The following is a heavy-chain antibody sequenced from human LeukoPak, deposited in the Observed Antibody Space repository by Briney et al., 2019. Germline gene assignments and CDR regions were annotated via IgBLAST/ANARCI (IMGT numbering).Heavy chain of an antibody. J-gene: IGHJ3*02. CDR2: VFAGGTT. Sequence: PSETLSLTCTVSGGSISSGSYYWNWIRQPAGKGLEWIGRVFAGGTTNYNPSLKSRLSMSIDTSKNQFSLTLNSVTAADTAVYYCARDYYGSGSYYLDAFDIWGQGTMVIVSS. V-gene: IGHV4-61*02. D-gene: IGHD3-10*01. CDR3: ARDYYGSGSYYLDAFDI. CDR1: GGSISSGSYY.